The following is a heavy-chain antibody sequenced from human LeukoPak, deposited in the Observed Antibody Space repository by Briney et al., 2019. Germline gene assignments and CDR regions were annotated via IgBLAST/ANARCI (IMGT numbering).Heavy chain of an antibody. CDR2: IYYSGST. J-gene: IGHJ4*02. CDR1: GGSISDAAYY. D-gene: IGHD3-22*01. V-gene: IGHV4-61*08. Sequence: SETLSLTCTVSGGSISDAAYYWSWIRQHPGEGLEWIGYIYYSGSTNYNPSLKSRVTISVDTSKNQFSLKLSSVTAADTAVYYCASSSADPYYYDSSGYYYWAYWGQGTLVTVSS. CDR3: ASSSADPYYYDSSGYYYWAY.